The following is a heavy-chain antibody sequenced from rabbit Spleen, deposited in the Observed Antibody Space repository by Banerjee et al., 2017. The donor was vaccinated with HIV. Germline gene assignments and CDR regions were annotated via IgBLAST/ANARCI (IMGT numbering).Heavy chain of an antibody. V-gene: IGHV1S40*01. CDR1: GFSFNSGYD. CDR2: AYAGSSGST. D-gene: IGHD6-1*01. CDR3: ARDAGDTYPPYGMDL. Sequence: QSLEESGGDLVKPGASLTLTCTASGFSFNSGYDMCWVRQAPGKGLEWVACAYAGSSGSTYSATWAKGRFTISKTSSTTVTLQMTSLTAADTATYFCARDAGDTYPPYGMDLWGPGTLVTVS. J-gene: IGHJ6*01.